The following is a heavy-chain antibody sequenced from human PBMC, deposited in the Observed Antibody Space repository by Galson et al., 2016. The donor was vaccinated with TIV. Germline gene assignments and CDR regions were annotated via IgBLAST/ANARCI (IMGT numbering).Heavy chain of an antibody. V-gene: IGHV1-69*13. D-gene: IGHD2-2*01. CDR1: GGTFSSFA. Sequence: SVKVSCKASGGTFSSFAISWVRQAPGQGLEWMGGISPIFGIANYAQKFQGRVTITADEPTSTAYMELSSLRSEDTAVYYCARVTSNIVVISDAADAFDTWGQGTMVTFSS. CDR3: ARVTSNIVVISDAADAFDT. J-gene: IGHJ3*02. CDR2: ISPIFGIA.